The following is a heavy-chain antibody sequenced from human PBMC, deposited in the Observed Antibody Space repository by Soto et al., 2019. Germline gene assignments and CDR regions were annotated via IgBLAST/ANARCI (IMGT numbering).Heavy chain of an antibody. J-gene: IGHJ3*02. CDR2: IRSKANSYAT. CDR3: VRPYESSGSYYSDVFDS. Sequence: GGSLRLSWAASWFTFSGSAMHWVRQASGKGLEWVGRIRSKANSYATAYAASVKGRFTISRDDSKNTAYLQMNSLKTEDTAVYVCVRPYESSGSYYSDVFDSWGEGTMATVSS. D-gene: IGHD3-22*01. CDR1: WFTFSGSA. V-gene: IGHV3-73*01.